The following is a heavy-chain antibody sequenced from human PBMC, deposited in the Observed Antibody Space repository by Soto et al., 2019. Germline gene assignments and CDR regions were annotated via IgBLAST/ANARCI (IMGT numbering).Heavy chain of an antibody. CDR2: ISGSGGST. CDR3: AREPNISPWYYCFDN. CDR1: GFTFNSYA. V-gene: IGHV3-23*01. J-gene: IGHJ4*02. Sequence: PGGSLRLSFAASGFTFNSYAVSWVRQVPGKGLQWVSTISGSGGSTCYADSVKGRFTISRDNSKNTLYLQMDSLRADDTAVYYCAREPNISPWYYCFDNWGQGTLVTVSS. D-gene: IGHD6-13*01.